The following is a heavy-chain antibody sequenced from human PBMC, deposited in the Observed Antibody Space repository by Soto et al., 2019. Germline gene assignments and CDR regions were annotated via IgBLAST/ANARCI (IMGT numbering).Heavy chain of an antibody. V-gene: IGHV4-34*01. CDR2: INHSGST. J-gene: IGHJ5*02. Sequence: SETLSLTCAVYGGSFSGYYWTWIRQPPGTGLEWIGEINHSGSTNYNPSLKSRVTISVDTSKNQFSLKLTSVTAADTAVYYCARRSGGYSYGNAYNWFDPWGQGTLVTVSS. D-gene: IGHD5-18*01. CDR3: ARRSGGYSYGNAYNWFDP. CDR1: GGSFSGYY.